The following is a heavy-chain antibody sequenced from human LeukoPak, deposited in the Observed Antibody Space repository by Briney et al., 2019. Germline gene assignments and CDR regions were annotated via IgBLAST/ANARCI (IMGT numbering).Heavy chain of an antibody. CDR2: IYSCGST. CDR3: ARTKWQLPWT. J-gene: IGHJ4*02. CDR1: GFTVSSNY. D-gene: IGHD1-26*01. Sequence: GGSLRLSCAASGFTVSSNYMSWVRQAPGKGLEWVSVIYSCGSTYYVDSVKGRFTISRGNTKNSVYLEMNSLRAEDTAIYYCARTKWQLPWTWGLGTLVTVSS. V-gene: IGHV3-66*03.